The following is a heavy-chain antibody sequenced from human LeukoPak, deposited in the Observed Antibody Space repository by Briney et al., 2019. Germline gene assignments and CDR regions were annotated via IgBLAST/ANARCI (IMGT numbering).Heavy chain of an antibody. D-gene: IGHD3-16*02. Sequence: ASVKVSCKASGYTFTSYGISWVRQAPGHGLEWMGWISAYNGNTNYAQKLQGRVTMTTDTSTSTAYMELRSLRSDDTAVYYCARVGLYDYVWGSYRSYYFDYWGQGTLVTVSS. CDR3: ARVGLYDYVWGSYRSYYFDY. V-gene: IGHV1-18*01. CDR1: GYTFTSYG. J-gene: IGHJ4*02. CDR2: ISAYNGNT.